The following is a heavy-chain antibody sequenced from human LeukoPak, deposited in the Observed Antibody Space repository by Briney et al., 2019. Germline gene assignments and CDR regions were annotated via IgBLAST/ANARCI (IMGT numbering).Heavy chain of an antibody. CDR3: TTVSFHYYYYYMDV. V-gene: IGHV3-15*01. Sequence: SGGSLRLSCAASGLTFSNAWMSWVRQAPGKGLEWVGRIKSKTDGGTRDYAAPVKGRFTISRDDSKNTLYLQMNSLKTEDTAVYYCTTVSFHYYYYYMDVWGKGTTVTVSS. CDR1: GLTFSNAW. J-gene: IGHJ6*03. CDR2: IKSKTDGGTR.